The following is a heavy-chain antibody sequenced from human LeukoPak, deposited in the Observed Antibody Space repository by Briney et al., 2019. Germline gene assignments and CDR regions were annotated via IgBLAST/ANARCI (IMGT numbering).Heavy chain of an antibody. V-gene: IGHV1-2*02. CDR2: INPNSGGT. CDR1: GYTFTGYY. J-gene: IGHJ4*02. CDR3: ARVGIQYCSGGSCYRTAFDY. Sequence: ASVKVSCKASGYTFTGYYMHWVRQAPGQGLERMGWINPNSGGTNYAQKFQGRVTMTRDTSISTAYMELSRLRSDDTAVYYCARVGIQYCSGGSCYRTAFDYWGQGTLVTVSS. D-gene: IGHD2-15*01.